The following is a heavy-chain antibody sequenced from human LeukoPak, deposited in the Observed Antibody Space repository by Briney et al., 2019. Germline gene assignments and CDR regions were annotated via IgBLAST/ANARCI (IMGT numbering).Heavy chain of an antibody. Sequence: GGSLRLSFAASGFTFRRYAMNWVRQAPGKGLEWISYINSASSTIYYADSVKGRFTISRDNAKNSLYLQMNSLRDEDTAVYYCARAPNGASFLDYWGQGTLVTVSS. V-gene: IGHV3-48*02. CDR2: INSASSTI. CDR1: GFTFRRYA. J-gene: IGHJ4*02. D-gene: IGHD4-17*01. CDR3: ARAPNGASFLDY.